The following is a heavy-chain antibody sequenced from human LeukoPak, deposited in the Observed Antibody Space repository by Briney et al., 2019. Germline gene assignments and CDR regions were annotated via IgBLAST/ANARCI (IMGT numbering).Heavy chain of an antibody. Sequence: GGSLRLSCAASGFTFSSYGMHWVCQAPGKGLEWVAVISYDGSNKYYADSVKGRFTISRDNSKNTLYLQMNSLRAEDTAVYYCARDELGVGAFDIWGQGTMVTVSS. V-gene: IGHV3-30*03. J-gene: IGHJ3*02. CDR1: GFTFSSYG. D-gene: IGHD1-7*01. CDR2: ISYDGSNK. CDR3: ARDELGVGAFDI.